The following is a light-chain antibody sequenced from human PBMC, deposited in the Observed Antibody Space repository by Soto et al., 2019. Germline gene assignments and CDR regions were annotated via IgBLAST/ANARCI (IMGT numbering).Light chain of an antibody. CDR3: TSNTSSSTVV. Sequence: QSALTQPASVSGSPGQSITISCTGTSSDVGGYNYVSWYQQHPGKAPKLMIYDVSNRPSGVSNRFSGSKSGNTAFLTISGLQAEDEADYFCTSNTSSSTVVFGGGTKLTVL. CDR1: SSDVGGYNY. J-gene: IGLJ2*01. CDR2: DVS. V-gene: IGLV2-14*01.